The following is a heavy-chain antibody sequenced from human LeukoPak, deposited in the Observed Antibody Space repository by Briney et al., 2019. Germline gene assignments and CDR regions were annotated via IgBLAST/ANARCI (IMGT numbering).Heavy chain of an antibody. CDR3: AKELGYYSL. J-gene: IGHJ4*02. CDR1: GFTLRSYA. CDR2: ISVSGGST. V-gene: IGHV3-23*01. D-gene: IGHD2-15*01. Sequence: PGGSLRLSCAASGFTLRSYAMSWVRQAPGKGLEWVSGISVSGGSTYYADSVKGRFTISRDNSKNTLYLQMNSLRAEDTAVYSCAKELGYYSLWGQGTLVTVSS.